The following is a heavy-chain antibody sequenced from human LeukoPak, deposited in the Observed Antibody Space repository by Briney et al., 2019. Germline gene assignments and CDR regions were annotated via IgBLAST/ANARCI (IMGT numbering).Heavy chain of an antibody. V-gene: IGHV3-74*01. Sequence: GGSLRLSCAASGFTFSSYWMHWVRQAPGKGLVWVSRINSDGSSTSYADSVKGRFTISRDNAKNTLYLQMNSLRAEDTALYYCEKDRGGGAAGVFDYWGQGTLVTVSS. D-gene: IGHD6-13*01. CDR1: GFTFSSYW. CDR2: INSDGSST. J-gene: IGHJ4*02. CDR3: EKDRGGGAAGVFDY.